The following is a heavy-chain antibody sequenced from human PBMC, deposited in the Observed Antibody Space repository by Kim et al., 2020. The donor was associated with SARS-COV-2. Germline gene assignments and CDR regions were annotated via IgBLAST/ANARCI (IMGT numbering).Heavy chain of an antibody. CDR1: GFTFSGYA. V-gene: IGHV3-30*04. J-gene: IGHJ6*02. CDR2: ISNNGSTQ. CDR3: ARAEIGQLVGLYKRLCYFGMDA. Sequence: GGSLRLSCTASGFTFSGYAMHWVRQAPGKGLEWLAIISNNGSTQYYVDSVKGRLIISRDNSKNTLSLQMNSLRLEDTAIYYCARAEIGQLVGLYKRLCYFGMDAWGQGTTVTVSS. D-gene: IGHD6-6*01.